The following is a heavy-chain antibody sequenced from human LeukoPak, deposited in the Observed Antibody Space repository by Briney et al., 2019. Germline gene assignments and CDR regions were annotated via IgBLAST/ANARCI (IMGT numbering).Heavy chain of an antibody. CDR2: IWYDGSNK. D-gene: IGHD5-18*01. CDR1: GFTFSSYA. Sequence: GGSLRLSCAASGFTFSSYAMSWVRQAPGKGLEWVAVIWYDGSNKYYADSVKGRFTISRDNSKSTLYLQMNSLRAEDTAVYYCARGYSYRVYYFDYWGQGTLVTVSS. V-gene: IGHV3-33*08. J-gene: IGHJ4*02. CDR3: ARGYSYRVYYFDY.